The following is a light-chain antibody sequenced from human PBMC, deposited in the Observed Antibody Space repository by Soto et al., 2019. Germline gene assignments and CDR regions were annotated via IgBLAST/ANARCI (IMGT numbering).Light chain of an antibody. CDR3: QQYYSSPWK. J-gene: IGKJ1*01. CDR2: GAS. V-gene: IGKV3-20*01. CDR1: QSVSSSY. Sequence: EIVLTQSPCTLSLSPGERATLSCTTSQSVSSSYLAWYQQKPGQAPRLLIYGASSRATGIPGRFSGSGSETDFTLTISRLQPEDFAVYYCQQYYSSPWKFGQGTKVDIK.